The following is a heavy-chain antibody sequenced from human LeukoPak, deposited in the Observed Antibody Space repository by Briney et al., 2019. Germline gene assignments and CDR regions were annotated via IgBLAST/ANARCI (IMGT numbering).Heavy chain of an antibody. CDR2: IIPLFGTA. Sequence: SMKVSCKASGGSFSSYGISWVRQAPGQGLEWMGGIIPLFGTADYVQKFQGRVTMTTDESMSTAYMELSSLRSEDTAVYYCASSSANYYDILTGYPTFDYWGQGTLVTVSS. J-gene: IGHJ4*02. V-gene: IGHV1-69*05. CDR1: GGSFSSYG. D-gene: IGHD3-9*01. CDR3: ASSSANYYDILTGYPTFDY.